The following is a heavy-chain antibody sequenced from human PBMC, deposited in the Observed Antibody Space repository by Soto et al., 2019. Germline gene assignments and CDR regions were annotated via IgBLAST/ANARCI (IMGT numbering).Heavy chain of an antibody. V-gene: IGHV3-7*01. Sequence: EVQLVESGGDLVQPGGSLRLSCEASGFSFSSQWMSWVRQAPGKGLEWVANINYDGSQKYYVDSVKGRFTIFRDNAKNSLYLQMNSLRAEDTAVYYCARGDSGDWDFWGQGTLVTVSS. CDR3: ARGDSGDWDF. D-gene: IGHD6-19*01. CDR2: INYDGSQK. CDR1: GFSFSSQW. J-gene: IGHJ1*01.